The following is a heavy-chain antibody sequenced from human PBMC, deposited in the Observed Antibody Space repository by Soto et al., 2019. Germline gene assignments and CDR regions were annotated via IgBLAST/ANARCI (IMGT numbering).Heavy chain of an antibody. CDR3: ARDGYCSGGSCYAVPVFDY. D-gene: IGHD2-15*01. Sequence: QVQLVESGGGVVQPGRSLRLSCAASGFTFSSYGMHWFRQAPGKGLEWVAVRWYDGSNKYYADSVKGRFTISRDNSKNTLYLQMNSLRAEDTAVYYCARDGYCSGGSCYAVPVFDYWGQGTLVTVSS. V-gene: IGHV3-33*01. CDR1: GFTFSSYG. J-gene: IGHJ4*02. CDR2: RWYDGSNK.